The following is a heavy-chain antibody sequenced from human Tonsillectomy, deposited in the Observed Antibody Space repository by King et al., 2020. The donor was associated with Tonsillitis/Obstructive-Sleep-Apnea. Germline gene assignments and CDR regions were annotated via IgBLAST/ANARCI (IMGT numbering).Heavy chain of an antibody. J-gene: IGHJ4*02. V-gene: IGHV4-61*01. CDR1: GGSVSSGSYY. CDR2: IYYSGST. D-gene: IGHD1-7*01. Sequence: QLQESGPGLVKPSETLSLTCTVSGGSVSSGSYYWSWIRQPPGKGLEWIGYIYYSGSTNYNPSLKSRVTISVDTSTNQFSLKLSSVTAADTAVYYCARDITGTTMGYWGQGTLVTVSS. CDR3: ARDITGTTMGY.